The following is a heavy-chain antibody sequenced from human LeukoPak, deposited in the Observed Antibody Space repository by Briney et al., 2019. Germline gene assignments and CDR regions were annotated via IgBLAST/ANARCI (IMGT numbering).Heavy chain of an antibody. Sequence: ASVKVSCKASGYTFSSYAISWVRQAPGQGLEWMGRIIPILGIANYAQKFQGRVTITADKSTSTAYMELSSLRSEDTAVYYCARTVSGYPEYFQHWGQGTLVTVSS. CDR2: IIPILGIA. J-gene: IGHJ1*01. CDR1: GYTFSSYA. CDR3: ARTVSGYPEYFQH. V-gene: IGHV1-69*04. D-gene: IGHD3-22*01.